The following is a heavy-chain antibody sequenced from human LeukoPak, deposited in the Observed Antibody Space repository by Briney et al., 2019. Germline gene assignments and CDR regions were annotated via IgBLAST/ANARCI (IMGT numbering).Heavy chain of an antibody. J-gene: IGHJ4*02. CDR1: GYTFTGYY. CDR3: ARSRYFDWLFYFDY. V-gene: IGHV1-2*02. Sequence: ASVKVSCKASGYTFTGYYMHSVRQAPGQGLEWMGCINPNSGGTNYVQKFQGRVTMTRDTSNSTAYMELSRLRSDDTAVYYCARSRYFDWLFYFDYWGQGTLVTVSS. CDR2: INPNSGGT. D-gene: IGHD3-9*01.